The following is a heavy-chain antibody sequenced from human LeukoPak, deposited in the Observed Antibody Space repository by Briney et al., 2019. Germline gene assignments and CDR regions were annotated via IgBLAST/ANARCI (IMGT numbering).Heavy chain of an antibody. D-gene: IGHD6-19*01. V-gene: IGHV3-43*01. CDR1: GFTFDEYT. J-gene: IGHJ4*02. CDR2: IGWDSDSK. Sequence: GGFLRLSCVASGFTFDEYTMHWVRQVPGKGLEWVSVIGWDSDSKYYLESVKGRFTISRDNSKNSLYLQMNSLRTEDTAFYYCAKDRSRSYSSFDSWGQGTLVSVSS. CDR3: AKDRSRSYSSFDS.